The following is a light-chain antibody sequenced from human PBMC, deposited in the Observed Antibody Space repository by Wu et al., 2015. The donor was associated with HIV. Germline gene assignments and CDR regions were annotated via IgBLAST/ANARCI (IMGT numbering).Light chain of an antibody. CDR2: TAS. J-gene: IGKJ4*01. CDR1: QYIHHY. CDR3: QQSYSLPVT. V-gene: IGKV1-39*01. Sequence: DIQMTQSPSSLSASVGDKVTITCRASQYIHHYLNWYQQKPGKAPRLLIHTASNLQSGVPSRFSANGSGTDFTLTISTLQPEDFATYSCQQSYSLPVTFGAGTKVDIK.